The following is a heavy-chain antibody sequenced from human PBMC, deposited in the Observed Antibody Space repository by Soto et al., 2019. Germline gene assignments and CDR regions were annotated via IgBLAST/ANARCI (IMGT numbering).Heavy chain of an antibody. V-gene: IGHV1-18*01. CDR2: ISAYNGNT. Sequence: GXSGKVSCKASAYTFTSYGISWVRQAPGQGLEWMGWISAYNGNTNYAQKLQGRVTMTTDTSTSTAYMELRSLRSDDTAVYYCARDQAPYDFWSGYYTPLDVWGQGTTVTVSS. J-gene: IGHJ6*02. CDR1: AYTFTSYG. CDR3: ARDQAPYDFWSGYYTPLDV. D-gene: IGHD3-3*01.